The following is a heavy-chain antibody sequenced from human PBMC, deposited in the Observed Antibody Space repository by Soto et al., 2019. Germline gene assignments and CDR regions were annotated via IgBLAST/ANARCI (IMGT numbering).Heavy chain of an antibody. Sequence: SVKVSCKASGGTFGSYAISWVRQAPGQGLEWMGGIIPIFGTANYAQKFQGRVTITADESTSTAYMELSSLRSEDTAVYYCARDLSSSWGDYYGMDVWGQGTTVTVSS. V-gene: IGHV1-69*13. J-gene: IGHJ6*02. CDR3: ARDLSSSWGDYYGMDV. D-gene: IGHD6-13*01. CDR1: GGTFGSYA. CDR2: IIPIFGTA.